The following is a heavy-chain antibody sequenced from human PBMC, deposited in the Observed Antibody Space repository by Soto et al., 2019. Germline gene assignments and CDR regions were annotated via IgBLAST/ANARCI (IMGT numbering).Heavy chain of an antibody. CDR2: IYYSGST. D-gene: IGHD5-18*01. CDR1: GGSISSYY. Sequence: SETLSLTCTVSGGSISSYYWSWIRQPPGKGLEWIGYIYYSGSTNYNPSLKSRVTISVDTSKNQFSLKLSSVTAADTAVYYCASSKGYSYGYVFDYWGQGTLVTVSS. CDR3: ASSKGYSYGYVFDY. J-gene: IGHJ4*02. V-gene: IGHV4-59*01.